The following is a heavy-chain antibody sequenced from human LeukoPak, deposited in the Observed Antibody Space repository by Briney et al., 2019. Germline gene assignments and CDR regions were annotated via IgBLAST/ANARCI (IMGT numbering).Heavy chain of an antibody. CDR1: GGSISSGDYY. D-gene: IGHD3-10*01. V-gene: IGHV4-30-4*01. CDR3: ARLNWFGELDFDY. CDR2: IYYSGST. Sequence: SQTLSLTCTVSGGSISSGDYYWSWIRQPPGKGPEWIGYIYYSGSTYYNPSLKSRVTISVDTSKNQFSLKLSSVTAADTAVYYCARLNWFGELDFDYWGQGTLVTVSS. J-gene: IGHJ4*02.